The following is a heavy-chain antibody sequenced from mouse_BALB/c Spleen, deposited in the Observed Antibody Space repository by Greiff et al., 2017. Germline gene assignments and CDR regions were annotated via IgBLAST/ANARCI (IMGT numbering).Heavy chain of an antibody. J-gene: IGHJ3*01. CDR1: GYAFSSSW. D-gene: IGHD2-4*01. CDR3: ARGDYDGRAWFAY. Sequence: QVQLQQSGPELVKPGASVKISCKASGYAFSSSWMNWVKQRPGQGLEWIGRIYPGDGDTNYNGKFKGKATLTADKSSSTAYMQLSSLTSVDSAVYFCARGDYDGRAWFAYWGQGTLVTVSA. V-gene: IGHV1-82*01. CDR2: IYPGDGDT.